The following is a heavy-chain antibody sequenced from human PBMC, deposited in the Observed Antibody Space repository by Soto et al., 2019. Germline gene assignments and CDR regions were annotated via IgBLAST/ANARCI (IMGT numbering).Heavy chain of an antibody. D-gene: IGHD6-19*01. V-gene: IGHV3-11*01. CDR3: ARDDIAVAGISTYYYYGMDV. Sequence: QVQLVESGGGLVKPGGSLRLSCAASGFTFSDYYMSWIRQAPGKGLEWVSYISTSGSTIYYADSVKGRFTISRDSAKNSXLXLMNSLTAEDAAVYYCARDDIAVAGISTYYYYGMDVWGQGTTVTVSS. J-gene: IGHJ6*02. CDR1: GFTFSDYY. CDR2: ISTSGSTI.